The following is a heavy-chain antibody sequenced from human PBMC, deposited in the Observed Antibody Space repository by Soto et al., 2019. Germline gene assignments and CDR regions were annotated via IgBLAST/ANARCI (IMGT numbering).Heavy chain of an antibody. CDR1: GGSISSYY. D-gene: IGHD6-13*01. CDR2: IYYSGST. V-gene: IGHV4-59*01. J-gene: IGHJ5*02. CDR3: ARGEYSSSWYSYNWFDP. Sequence: SETLSLTCTVPGGSISSYYWSWIRQPPGKGLEWIGYIYYSGSTNYNPSLKSRVTISVDTSKNQFSLKLSSVTAADTAVYYCARGEYSSSWYSYNWFDPWGQGTLVTVSS.